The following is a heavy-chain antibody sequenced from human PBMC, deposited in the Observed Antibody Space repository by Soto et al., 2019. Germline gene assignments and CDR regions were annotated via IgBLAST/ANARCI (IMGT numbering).Heavy chain of an antibody. Sequence: SETLSLTCAVSGGSIISASYSWNWIRQSPGRGLEWIGHIYSSGSTYYNPSLKSRVSISVDTSNNQFSLKLTSVTAADTAVYFCAREDAARIERWFDAWGQGILVTV. CDR1: GGSIISASYS. CDR2: IYSSGST. V-gene: IGHV4-31*11. J-gene: IGHJ5*02. CDR3: AREDAARIERWFDA. D-gene: IGHD6-6*01.